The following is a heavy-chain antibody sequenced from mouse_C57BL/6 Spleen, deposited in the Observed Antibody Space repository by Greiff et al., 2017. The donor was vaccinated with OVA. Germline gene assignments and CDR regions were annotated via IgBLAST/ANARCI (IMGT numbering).Heavy chain of an antibody. Sequence: QVQLQQSGAELVRPGASVTLSCKASGYTFTDYEMHWVKQTPVHGLEWIGAIDPETGGTAYNQKFKGKAILTADKSSSTAYMELRSLTSEDSAVYYCTPYVVNYFDYWGQGTTLTVSS. V-gene: IGHV1-15*01. J-gene: IGHJ2*01. CDR1: GYTFTDYE. D-gene: IGHD2-13*01. CDR2: IDPETGGT. CDR3: TPYVVNYFDY.